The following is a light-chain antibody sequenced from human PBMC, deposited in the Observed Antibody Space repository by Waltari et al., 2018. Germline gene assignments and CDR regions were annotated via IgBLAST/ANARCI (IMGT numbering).Light chain of an antibody. CDR1: ALAKEF. J-gene: IGLJ2*01. V-gene: IGLV3-25*03. Sequence: SYELTQPPSVSVSPGQTARITCSGDALAKEFAYWYQQKAGQATVMVMFKDTERPSGIPERFSGSSSGTTVTLTISGVQAEDEADYYCQSSDNSGTFVIFGGGTKVTVL. CDR3: QSSDNSGTFVI. CDR2: KDT.